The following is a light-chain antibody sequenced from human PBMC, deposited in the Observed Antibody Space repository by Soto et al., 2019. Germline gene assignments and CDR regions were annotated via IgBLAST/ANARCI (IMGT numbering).Light chain of an antibody. CDR3: CSYAGSSPYV. V-gene: IGLV2-23*01. CDR1: SSDVGSYNL. CDR2: EGS. J-gene: IGLJ1*01. Sequence: QSALTQSASVSGSPGQSITISCTGTSSDVGSYNLVSWYQQHPGKAPKLMIYEGSKRPSGVSNRFSGFKSGNTASLTISGLQAEDEADYYCCSYAGSSPYVFGSGTKLTVL.